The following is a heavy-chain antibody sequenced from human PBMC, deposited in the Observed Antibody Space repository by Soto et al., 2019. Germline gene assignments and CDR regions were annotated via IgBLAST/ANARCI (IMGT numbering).Heavy chain of an antibody. Sequence: EVQLVESGGGLVQPGGSLRLSWVASGFNFISYSMNWVRQAPGKGLEWVSYISSSSSTIYYADSVKGRFTISRDNAQNSLYLQMNILRAEDTAVYYCARDLRYYYGSGSYSAQPGSFDFWGQGTLVTVSS. J-gene: IGHJ4*02. CDR2: ISSSSSTI. CDR1: GFNFISYS. V-gene: IGHV3-48*01. CDR3: ARDLRYYYGSGSYSAQPGSFDF. D-gene: IGHD3-10*01.